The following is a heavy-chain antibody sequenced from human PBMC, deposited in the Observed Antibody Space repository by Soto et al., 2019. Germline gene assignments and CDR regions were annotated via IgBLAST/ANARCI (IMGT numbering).Heavy chain of an antibody. CDR1: RGTFISYA. D-gene: IGHD1-1*01. CDR2: IIPIFGTA. J-gene: IGHJ6*02. CDR3: ARDPIQLERLNGMDV. V-gene: IGHV1-69*06. Sequence: SVEVSCRASRGTFISYAISWVRQAPGQGLEWMGGIIPIFGTANYAQKFQGRVTITADKSTSTAYMELSSLRSEDTAVYYCARDPIQLERLNGMDVWGQGTTVTVSS.